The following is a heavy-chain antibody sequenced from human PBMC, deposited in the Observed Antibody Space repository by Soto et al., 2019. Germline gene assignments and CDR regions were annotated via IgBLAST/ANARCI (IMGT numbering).Heavy chain of an antibody. J-gene: IGHJ4*02. Sequence: EVQLLESGGGLVQPGGSLRLSCAASGITFSNYALSWVRQAPGKGLEWVSGISGSGRSTYYADSVKGRFTISRDNSKNTLSLQMNSLRADDTAVYYCAKEKGGGTSTITSYFDYWGRGTLVTVSS. V-gene: IGHV3-23*01. CDR3: AKEKGGGTSTITSYFDY. D-gene: IGHD5-12*01. CDR1: GITFSNYA. CDR2: ISGSGRST.